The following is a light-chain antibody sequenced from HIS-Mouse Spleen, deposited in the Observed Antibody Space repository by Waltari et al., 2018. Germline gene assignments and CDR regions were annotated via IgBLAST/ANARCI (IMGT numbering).Light chain of an antibody. V-gene: IGLV1-47*01. Sequence: QSVLTQPPSASGTPGQRVTISCSGSSPNIGSNYVYWYQQLPGTAPKLLIYRNKLRPSGVPDRCSGSKSGTSASLAISGLRSEDEADYYCAAWDDSLSGWVFGGGTKLTVL. CDR3: AAWDDSLSGWV. J-gene: IGLJ3*02. CDR1: SPNIGSNY. CDR2: RNK.